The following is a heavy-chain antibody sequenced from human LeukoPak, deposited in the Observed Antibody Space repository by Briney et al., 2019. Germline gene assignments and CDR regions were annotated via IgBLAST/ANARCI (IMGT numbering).Heavy chain of an antibody. Sequence: PGGSLRFSCAASGFTFSSYAMSWVRQTPGKGLEWVSGISGNGGSTYYADSVKGRFTVYRDNSKNTLFLQMNSLRAEDTAVYYCAKMPVSYSSGWSNFDYWGQGTLVTVSS. D-gene: IGHD6-19*01. V-gene: IGHV3-23*01. CDR1: GFTFSSYA. CDR2: ISGNGGST. CDR3: AKMPVSYSSGWSNFDY. J-gene: IGHJ4*02.